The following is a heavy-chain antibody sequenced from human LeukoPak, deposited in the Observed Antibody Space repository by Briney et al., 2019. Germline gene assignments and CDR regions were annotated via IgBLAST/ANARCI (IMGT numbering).Heavy chain of an antibody. Sequence: ASVKVSCKASNYTFASYGISWVRQAPGQGLEWVGWISTYDGNTNYAQNFRGRVTMTRDTSTSTVYMELSSLRSEDTAVYYCARESGSYHGNDYWGQGTLVTVSS. CDR2: ISTYDGNT. CDR1: NYTFASYG. CDR3: ARESGSYHGNDY. V-gene: IGHV1-18*01. D-gene: IGHD1-26*01. J-gene: IGHJ4*02.